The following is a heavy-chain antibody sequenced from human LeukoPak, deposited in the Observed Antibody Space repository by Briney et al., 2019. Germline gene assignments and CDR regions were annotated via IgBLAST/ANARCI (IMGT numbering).Heavy chain of an antibody. J-gene: IGHJ4*02. Sequence: SVKVSCKVSGDTFNSYAVAWVRQAPGQGLEWMGLIIPAFGTTHYAQRFQGRVTITSDKSTTTAYMELGSLRSADTAVYYCPREYYGSGSYYDGYYFDFWGQGTLVTVSS. V-gene: IGHV1-69*06. CDR1: GDTFNSYA. CDR2: IIPAFGTT. CDR3: PREYYGSGSYYDGYYFDF. D-gene: IGHD3-10*01.